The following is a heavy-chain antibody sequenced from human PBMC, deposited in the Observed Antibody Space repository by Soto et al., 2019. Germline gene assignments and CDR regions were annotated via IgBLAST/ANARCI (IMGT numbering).Heavy chain of an antibody. CDR1: GFTVSSNY. Sequence: PGGSLRLSCAASGFTVSSNYMSWVRQAPGKGLEWVSVIYSGGSTYYADSVKGRFTISRDNSKNTLYLQMNSLRAEDTAVYYCARDQTYIVRGVIIPSYATDFRCPGPTVTLSS. CDR2: IYSGGST. V-gene: IGHV3-53*01. J-gene: IGHJ6*02. CDR3: ARDQTYIVRGVIIPSYATDF. D-gene: IGHD3-10*01.